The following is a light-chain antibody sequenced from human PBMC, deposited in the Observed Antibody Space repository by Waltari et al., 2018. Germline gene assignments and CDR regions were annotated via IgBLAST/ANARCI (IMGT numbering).Light chain of an antibody. CDR2: GAS. Sequence: EIVVTPSPATLSLSPGERATLSCRASENVDTNIAWYQQKPGQPPRLLISGASTRATDIPPRFSGSRSGTEFTLSISSLQSEDFAVYYCHQYKNWPPWTFGQGTKVEIK. J-gene: IGKJ1*01. CDR3: HQYKNWPPWT. CDR1: ENVDTN. V-gene: IGKV3-15*01.